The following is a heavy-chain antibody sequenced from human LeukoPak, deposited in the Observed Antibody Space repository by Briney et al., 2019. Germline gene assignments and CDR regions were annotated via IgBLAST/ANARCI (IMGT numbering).Heavy chain of an antibody. J-gene: IGHJ4*02. D-gene: IGHD2-2*01. CDR3: ARDLGYCSSTSCRPNYFDY. CDR2: IYSGGST. CDR1: GFTVSSNY. Sequence: GGSLRLFCAASGFTVSSNYMSWVRQAPGKGLVWVSVIYSGGSTYYADSVKGRFTISRDNSKNTLYLQMNSLRAEDTAVYYCARDLGYCSSTSCRPNYFDYWGQGTLVTVSS. V-gene: IGHV3-66*02.